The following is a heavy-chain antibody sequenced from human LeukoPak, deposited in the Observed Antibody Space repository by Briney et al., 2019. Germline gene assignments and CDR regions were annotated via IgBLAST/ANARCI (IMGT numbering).Heavy chain of an antibody. D-gene: IGHD3-22*01. V-gene: IGHV3-30-3*01. J-gene: IGHJ4*02. CDR1: GFTFSSYA. CDR2: ISYDGCNK. Sequence: PGGSLRLSCAASGFTFSSYAMHWVRQAPAKGLEGVAFISYDGCNKYYADSVKGRFTISRDDSKNTLYLQMNSLRAEDTAVYYCARDGENYDSSGYYYSSFDYWGQGTLVTVSS. CDR3: ARDGENYDSSGYYYSSFDY.